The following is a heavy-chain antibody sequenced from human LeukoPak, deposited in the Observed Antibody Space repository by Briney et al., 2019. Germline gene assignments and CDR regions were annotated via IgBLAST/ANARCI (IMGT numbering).Heavy chain of an antibody. CDR1: GYTFTSYA. V-gene: IGHV7-4-1*02. CDR3: ARDLDSAAFDI. J-gene: IGHJ3*02. Sequence: GASVTVSCKASGYTFTSYAINWVRQAPGQGLEYMGWIRTSTGSPTYAQGFTGRSVFSLDTSVNTAYLQISSLKAEDTAVYYCARDLDSAAFDIWGQGTMVTVSS. CDR2: IRTSTGSP. D-gene: IGHD2-15*01.